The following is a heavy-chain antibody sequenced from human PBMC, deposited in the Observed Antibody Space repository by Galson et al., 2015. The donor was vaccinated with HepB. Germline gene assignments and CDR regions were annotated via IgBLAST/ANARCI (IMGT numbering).Heavy chain of an antibody. CDR2: ISAYNGNT. Sequence: SVKVSCKASGYTFTSYGISWVRQAPGQGLEWMGWISAYNGNTNYAQKLQGRVTMTTDTSTSTAYMELRSLRSDDTAVYYCARSHRGDGDRGCFQHWGQGTLVTVSS. D-gene: IGHD2-21*01. CDR3: ARSHRGDGDRGCFQH. V-gene: IGHV1-18*01. CDR1: GYTFTSYG. J-gene: IGHJ1*01.